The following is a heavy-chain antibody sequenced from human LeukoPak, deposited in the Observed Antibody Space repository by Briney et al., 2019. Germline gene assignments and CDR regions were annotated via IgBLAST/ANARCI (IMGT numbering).Heavy chain of an antibody. V-gene: IGHV7-4-1*02. CDR3: ARVILTGVGSDYAYYYYGMDV. CDR2: INTNTGNP. J-gene: IGHJ6*02. D-gene: IGHD1-26*01. Sequence: ASVKVSCKASGYTFTSYAMNWVRQAPGQGLEWMGWINTNTGNPTYAQGFTGRFVFSLDTSVSTAYLQISSLKAEDTAVYYCARVILTGVGSDYAYYYYGMDVWGQGTTVTVSS. CDR1: GYTFTSYA.